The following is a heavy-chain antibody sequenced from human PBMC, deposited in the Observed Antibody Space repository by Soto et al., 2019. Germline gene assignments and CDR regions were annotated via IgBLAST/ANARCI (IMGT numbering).Heavy chain of an antibody. V-gene: IGHV1-69*06. CDR1: GGTLSDHG. CDR2: TIPVFNTA. Sequence: QVQLEQSGAEVKKPGSSVKISCKASGGTLSDHGVSWLRQAPGQGLEWVGGTIPVFNTAKYAPKFQGRVTIAANNSTNIAYMEVGSLRSDDTAFYYCARGVYGSGNYYTGPSAFAIWGQGTLVIVSS. D-gene: IGHD3-10*01. J-gene: IGHJ3*02. CDR3: ARGVYGSGNYYTGPSAFAI.